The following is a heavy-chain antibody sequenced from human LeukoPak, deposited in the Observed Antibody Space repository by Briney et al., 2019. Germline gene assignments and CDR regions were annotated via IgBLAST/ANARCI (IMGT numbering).Heavy chain of an antibody. D-gene: IGHD4-17*01. CDR2: SNSDGSST. CDR1: GFTFSSYW. J-gene: IGHJ4*02. CDR3: ARGGDYPFDY. V-gene: IGHV3-74*01. Sequence: QTGGSLRLSCAASGFTFSSYWMHWVRQAPGKGLVWVSRSNSDGSSTNYADSVKGRFTISRDNAKNTLYLKMNSLRAEDTAVYYCARGGDYPFDYWGQGTLVTVSS.